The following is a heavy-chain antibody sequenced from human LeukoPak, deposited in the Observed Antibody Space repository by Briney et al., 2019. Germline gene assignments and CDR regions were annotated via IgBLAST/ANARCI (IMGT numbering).Heavy chain of an antibody. J-gene: IGHJ4*02. Sequence: GGSLRLSCADSGFGFSSYWMSWVRQAPGKGLEWLANIKQDGSEKYYVDSVKGRFTISRDNAKKSLYLQMNSLRAEDTAVYYCATQAFSNFDYWGRGTLVTVPS. CDR2: IKQDGSEK. D-gene: IGHD4-11*01. CDR3: ATQAFSNFDY. CDR1: GFGFSSYW. V-gene: IGHV3-7*01.